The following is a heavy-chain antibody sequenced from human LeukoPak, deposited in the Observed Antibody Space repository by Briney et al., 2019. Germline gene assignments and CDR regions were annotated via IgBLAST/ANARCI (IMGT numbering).Heavy chain of an antibody. J-gene: IGHJ2*01. CDR2: INQDGSEK. Sequence: HPGGSLRLSCAASGFTFSSYRMSWVRQAPGKGLEWVANINQDGSEKYYVDSVKGRFTISRDNGRSSLFLQMNSLRVEDTAVYYCARDRHGDTGDWSFDLWGRGTLVTVSS. CDR1: GFTFSSYR. D-gene: IGHD4-17*01. CDR3: ARDRHGDTGDWSFDL. V-gene: IGHV3-7*01.